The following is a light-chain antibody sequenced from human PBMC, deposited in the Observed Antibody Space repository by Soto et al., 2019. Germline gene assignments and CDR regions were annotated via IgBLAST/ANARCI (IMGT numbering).Light chain of an antibody. J-gene: IGLJ3*02. V-gene: IGLV2-14*01. CDR3: SSYTSNSTRV. CDR2: EVS. CDR1: SSDVGRYNY. Sequence: QSALTQPASVSGSPGQSITISCTGTSSDVGRYNYVSWYQQHPGKAPKLMIYEVSNRPSGVSNRFSGSKSGNTASLTISGPQAEDEADYYCSSYTSNSTRVFGGGTKLTVL.